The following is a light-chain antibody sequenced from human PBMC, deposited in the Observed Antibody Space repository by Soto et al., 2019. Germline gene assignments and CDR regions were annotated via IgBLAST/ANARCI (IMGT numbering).Light chain of an antibody. J-gene: IGKJ1*01. Sequence: EIVLTRSPGTLSLSPGERATLSCRASQSVSSSYLAWYQQKPGQAPRLLIYGASSRATGIPDRFSGSGSGTDFTLTISRLEPEDFAVYYCQQYGSSPPGGTFGQGTKGISN. CDR2: GAS. V-gene: IGKV3-20*01. CDR3: QQYGSSPPGGT. CDR1: QSVSSSY.